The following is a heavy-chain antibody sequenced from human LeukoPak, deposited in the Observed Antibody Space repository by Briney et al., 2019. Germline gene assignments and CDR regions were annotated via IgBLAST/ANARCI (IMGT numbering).Heavy chain of an antibody. Sequence: GGSLRLSCAASGFIFSNYGFHWVRQAPGKGLEWVALIWSDGSKKYYTDSVKGRFTISRDDPRNTLYLQMNSLTAEDTAVYYCARGHSGGVWGQGTLVTVSS. CDR2: IWSDGSKK. J-gene: IGHJ4*02. CDR1: GFIFSNYG. CDR3: ARGHSGGV. D-gene: IGHD4-23*01. V-gene: IGHV3-30*02.